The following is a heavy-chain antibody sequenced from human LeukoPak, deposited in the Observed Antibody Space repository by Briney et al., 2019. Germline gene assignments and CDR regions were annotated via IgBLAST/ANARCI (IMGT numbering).Heavy chain of an antibody. V-gene: IGHV1-69*05. J-gene: IGHJ4*02. D-gene: IGHD5-24*01. CDR3: ARAVEMATIRGVTGSLDY. CDR2: IIPIFGTA. CDR1: GGTFSSYA. Sequence: GASVKVSCKASGGTFSSYAIIWVRQAPGQGLEWMGRIIPIFGTANYAQKFQGRVTITTDESTSKVYMELSSLRSEDTAVYYCARAVEMATIRGVTGSLDYWGQGTLVTVSS.